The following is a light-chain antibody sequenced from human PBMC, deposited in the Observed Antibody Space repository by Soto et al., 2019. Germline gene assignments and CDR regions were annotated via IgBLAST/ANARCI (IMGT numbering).Light chain of an antibody. CDR1: QSVSSN. J-gene: IGKJ1*01. CDR2: GAS. CDR3: QQYNNWPHT. V-gene: IGKV3-15*01. Sequence: EIVMTQSPATLSVSPGERATLSCRASQSVSSNLAWYQQKPGQASRLLIYGASTRATGIPARFSGSGSGTEFTLTISSLQSEDFAVYYCQQYNNWPHTFGQGTKVDNK.